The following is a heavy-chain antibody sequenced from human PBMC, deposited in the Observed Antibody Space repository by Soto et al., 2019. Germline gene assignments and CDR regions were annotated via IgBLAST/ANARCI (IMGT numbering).Heavy chain of an antibody. CDR3: ARSLHGYCPVLDY. D-gene: IGHD5-12*01. J-gene: IGHJ4*02. Sequence: QVQLVQSGAEVKKPGSSVKVSCKASGGTFSSYAISWVRQAPGQGLEWMGGIIPIFGTANYAQKFQGRVTITAEDYTSTAYMELSSLGSEGTAVYYCARSLHGYCPVLDYWGQGTRVTVSS. CDR1: GGTFSSYA. CDR2: IIPIFGTA. V-gene: IGHV1-69*12.